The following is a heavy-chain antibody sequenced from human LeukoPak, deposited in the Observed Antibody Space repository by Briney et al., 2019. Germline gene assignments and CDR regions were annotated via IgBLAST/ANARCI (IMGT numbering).Heavy chain of an antibody. D-gene: IGHD5-18*01. Sequence: PGGSLRLSCAASGFTVSSKYMSWVRQAPGKGLDWVSVMYSGGSTYYADSVKGRFTISRDPSKNSLDLQMDSLRVDDTAVYYCARDLSGYSYGFGGDLWGQGTLVTVSS. J-gene: IGHJ4*02. CDR2: MYSGGST. CDR1: GFTVSSKY. CDR3: ARDLSGYSYGFGGDL. V-gene: IGHV3-66*01.